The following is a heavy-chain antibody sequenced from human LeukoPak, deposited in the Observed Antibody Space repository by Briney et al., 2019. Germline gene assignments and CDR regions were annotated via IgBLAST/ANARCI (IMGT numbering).Heavy chain of an antibody. J-gene: IGHJ4*02. CDR1: GFTFSSYS. V-gene: IGHV3-21*01. CDR2: ISSSSSYI. Sequence: GGSLRLSCAASGFTFSSYSMNWVRQAPGKGLEWVSSISSSSSYIYYADSVKGRFTISRDNAKNSLYLQMNSLRAEDTAVYYCARGFGDSSSWPQGTDYWGQGTLVTVSS. CDR3: ARGFGDSSSWPQGTDY. D-gene: IGHD6-13*01.